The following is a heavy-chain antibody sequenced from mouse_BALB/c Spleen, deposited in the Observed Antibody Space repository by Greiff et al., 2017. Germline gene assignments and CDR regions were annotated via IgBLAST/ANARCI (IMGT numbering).Heavy chain of an antibody. D-gene: IGHD2-3*01. J-gene: IGHJ4*01. V-gene: IGHV1-26*01. CDR2: VHPNNGGT. CDR1: GYSFTGYY. CDR3: ERRACDDDGGGYAIDY. Sequence: VQLKQSGPDLVKPGASVKISCTASGYSFTGYYMHWVKQSPGKSLEWIGRVHPNNGGTSYNQKFQGKARLTVDTSSSTAYMELRSLTSEDSAVYYCERRACDDDGGGYAIDYWGQGTSVTVSS.